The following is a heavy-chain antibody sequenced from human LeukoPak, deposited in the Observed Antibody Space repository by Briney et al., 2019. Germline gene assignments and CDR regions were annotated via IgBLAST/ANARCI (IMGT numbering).Heavy chain of an antibody. J-gene: IGHJ4*02. V-gene: IGHV3-7*01. CDR3: ARDHSSSWEYYFDY. Sequence: GGSLRLSCAASGFTFSSYWMSWVRQAPGKGLEWVANIKQDGSEKYYVDSVKGRFTISRDNAKNSLYLQMNSLRAEDTAVYYCARDHSSSWEYYFDYWGQGTLVTVSS. CDR1: GFTFSSYW. D-gene: IGHD6-13*01. CDR2: IKQDGSEK.